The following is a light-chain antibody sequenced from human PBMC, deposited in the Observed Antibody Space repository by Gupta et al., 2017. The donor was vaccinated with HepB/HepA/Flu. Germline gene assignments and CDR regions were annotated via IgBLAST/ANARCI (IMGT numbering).Light chain of an antibody. CDR3: QQAYRFPHT. Sequence: DIQVTQSPSSVSASVGDRVTISCRASQSIDTWLAWYQQKPGKAPNLLINAASILQSGVPSRFSGSGSGTDFTLTINSLQPEDSATYFCQQAYRFPHTFGQGTRLEIK. CDR2: AAS. J-gene: IGKJ5*01. V-gene: IGKV1-12*01. CDR1: QSIDTW.